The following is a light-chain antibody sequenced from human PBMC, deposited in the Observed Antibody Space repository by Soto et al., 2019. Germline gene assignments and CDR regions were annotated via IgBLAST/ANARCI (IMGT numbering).Light chain of an antibody. CDR1: QSVRNSY. Sequence: EIVLTQFPDTLSLSPGERATLSCRASQSVRNSYLAWYQQRPGQAPRLLIYGADSRATGIPDRFSGSGSDTYFTLTISRLEPEDFAVYYCQQYGSSPRYTFGQGTKLEI. V-gene: IGKV3-20*01. CDR3: QQYGSSPRYT. CDR2: GAD. J-gene: IGKJ2*01.